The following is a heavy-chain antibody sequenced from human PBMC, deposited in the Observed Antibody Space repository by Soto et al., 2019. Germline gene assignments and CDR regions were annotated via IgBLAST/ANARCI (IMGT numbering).Heavy chain of an antibody. D-gene: IGHD6-13*01. J-gene: IGHJ4*02. Sequence: GGSLRLSCAASGFTVSSYYMSWVRQAPGKGLEWVSVIYSAGSADFADSVKGRFTISRDNSKNTLYLQMGSLRAEDTAVYYCARVHSSSYYYFDYWGQGTLVTVSS. CDR3: ARVHSSSYYYFDY. CDR1: GFTVSSYY. V-gene: IGHV3-66*01. CDR2: IYSAGSA.